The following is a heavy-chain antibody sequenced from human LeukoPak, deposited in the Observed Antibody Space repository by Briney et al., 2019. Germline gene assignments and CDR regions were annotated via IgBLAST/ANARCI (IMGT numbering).Heavy chain of an antibody. J-gene: IGHJ6*02. V-gene: IGHV3-23*01. CDR2: ISGSGGST. CDR1: GFTFSSYA. Sequence: GGSRRLSCAASGFTFSSYAMSWVRQAPGKGLEWVSAISGSGGSTYYADSVKGRFTISRDNSKNTLYLQMNSLRAEDTAVYYCAKGEQWLVVPYGIDVWGQGTTVTVSS. CDR3: AKGEQWLVVPYGIDV. D-gene: IGHD6-19*01.